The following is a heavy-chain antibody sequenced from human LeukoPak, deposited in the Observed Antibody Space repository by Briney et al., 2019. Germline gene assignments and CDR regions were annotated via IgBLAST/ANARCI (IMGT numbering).Heavy chain of an antibody. V-gene: IGHV4-39*01. CDR1: GGSISSSNYY. CDR3: ARHPVLRYLGT. D-gene: IGHD3-9*01. J-gene: IGHJ4*02. CDR2: IYYSGST. Sequence: SETLSLTCTVSGGSISSSNYYWGWIRQPPGKGLEWIGSIYYSGSTYYNPSLKSRVTISVDTSRNQFSLKLSSVSAADTAVYYCARHPVLRYLGTWGQGTLVTVSS.